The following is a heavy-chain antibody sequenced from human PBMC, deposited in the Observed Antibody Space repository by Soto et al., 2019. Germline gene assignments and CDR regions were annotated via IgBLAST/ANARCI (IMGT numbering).Heavy chain of an antibody. CDR1: GFIFDAFT. V-gene: IGHV3-30*04. CDR3: AKDYSEDCDLFPYYFEE. CDR2: ISKGGSDK. Sequence: QVQLVESGGGVVQPGRPLRVSCAASGFIFDAFTMHWVRQAPGKGLQWLAVISKGGSDKYYADSVKGRFTISRDNSRNTLYLDINSLREDDTDIYYCAKDYSEDCDLFPYYFEEWGQGTLVTVSS. J-gene: IGHJ4*02. D-gene: IGHD3-9*01.